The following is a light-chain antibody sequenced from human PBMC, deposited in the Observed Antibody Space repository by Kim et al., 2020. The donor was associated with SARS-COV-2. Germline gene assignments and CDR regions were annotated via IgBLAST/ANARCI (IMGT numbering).Light chain of an antibody. J-gene: IGKJ4*01. V-gene: IGKV3-15*01. CDR2: GAS. CDR1: QSVSSN. Sequence: PGERATHSGRASQSVSSNLAWYHQKPGQAPRLLIYGASTRATGIPVRFSGSGSGTEFTLTISNLQSEDFAVYYCQQYNNWPLTFGGGTKVDIK. CDR3: QQYNNWPLT.